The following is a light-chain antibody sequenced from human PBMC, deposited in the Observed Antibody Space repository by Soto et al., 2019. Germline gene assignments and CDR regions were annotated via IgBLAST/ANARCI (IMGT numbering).Light chain of an antibody. CDR3: MQGTHWSRS. V-gene: IGKV2-30*02. J-gene: IGKJ4*01. CDR1: QSLVHSDGNTY. Sequence: VGVTQSPLSLPVTLGQPASISCRSNQSLVHSDGNTYLHWFQQRPGQSPRRLIYKVSNRDSGVPDRFSGSGSGTDFTLRISRVEAEDVGVYYCMQGTHWSRSFGGGTKVETK. CDR2: KVS.